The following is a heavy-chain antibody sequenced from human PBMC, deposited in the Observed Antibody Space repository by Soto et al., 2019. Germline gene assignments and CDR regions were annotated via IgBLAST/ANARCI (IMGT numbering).Heavy chain of an antibody. CDR1: GGSISSSNW. D-gene: IGHD6-19*01. Sequence: QVQLQESGPGLVKPSGTLSLTCAVSGGSISSSNWWSWVRQPPGKGLEWIGEIYHSGSTNYNPSLKSRVTISVDKSKYQFSLKLSSVTAADTAVYYCARGPGIAVASWGGYFDYWGQGTLVTVSS. CDR2: IYHSGST. CDR3: ARGPGIAVASWGGYFDY. V-gene: IGHV4-4*02. J-gene: IGHJ4*02.